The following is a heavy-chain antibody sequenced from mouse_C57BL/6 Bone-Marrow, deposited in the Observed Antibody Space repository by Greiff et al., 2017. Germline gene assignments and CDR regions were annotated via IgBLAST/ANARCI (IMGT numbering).Heavy chain of an antibody. CDR3: ARELGAWFAY. Sequence: EVKLVESGGGLVKPGGSLKLSCAASGFTFSDYGMHWVRQAPEKGLEWVAYISSGRSTIYYADTVKGRFTISRDNAKNTLFLQMTSLRSEDTAMYFCARELGAWFAYWGQGTLVTVSA. J-gene: IGHJ3*01. CDR1: GFTFSDYG. V-gene: IGHV5-17*01. D-gene: IGHD4-1*01. CDR2: ISSGRSTI.